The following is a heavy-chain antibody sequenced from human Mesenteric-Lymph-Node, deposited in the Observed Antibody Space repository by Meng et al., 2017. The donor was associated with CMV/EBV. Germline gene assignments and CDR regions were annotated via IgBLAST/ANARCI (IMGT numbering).Heavy chain of an antibody. CDR2: ISGSGAST. CDR1: GFTFSSYA. Sequence: GGSLRLSCTASGFTFSSYAMNWVRQAPGKGLEWVSAISGSGASTYYADSVKGRFTISRDNSKNTLYLQMSSLRAEDTAMCYCAKIEAVAGNYWGQGTLVTVSS. J-gene: IGHJ4*02. D-gene: IGHD6-19*01. CDR3: AKIEAVAGNY. V-gene: IGHV3-23*01.